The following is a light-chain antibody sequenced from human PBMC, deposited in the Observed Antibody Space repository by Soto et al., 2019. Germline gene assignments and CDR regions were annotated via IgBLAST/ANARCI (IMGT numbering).Light chain of an antibody. Sequence: DIQMTQAPSSLSASVGDRVTITCRASQSISRYVNWYQQKPRKAPRLLIFAASSLQGGVPSRFSGSGSGTDFTLTISSLQPEDFATYYCQHTYNTPFTFGPGTEVDIK. CDR2: AAS. V-gene: IGKV1-39*01. CDR1: QSISRY. CDR3: QHTYNTPFT. J-gene: IGKJ3*01.